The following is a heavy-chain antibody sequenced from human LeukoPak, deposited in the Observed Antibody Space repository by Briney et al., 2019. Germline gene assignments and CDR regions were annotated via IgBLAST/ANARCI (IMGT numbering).Heavy chain of an antibody. CDR1: GGSFSGYY. J-gene: IGHJ4*02. D-gene: IGHD4-17*01. Sequence: SETLSLTCAVYGGSFSGYYWSWIRQPPGKGLEWIGEINHSGSTNYNPSLKSRVTISVDTSKNQFSLKLSSVTAADTAVYYCASRGGDDYGDWGQGTPVTVSS. CDR3: ASRGGDDYGD. CDR2: INHSGST. V-gene: IGHV4-34*01.